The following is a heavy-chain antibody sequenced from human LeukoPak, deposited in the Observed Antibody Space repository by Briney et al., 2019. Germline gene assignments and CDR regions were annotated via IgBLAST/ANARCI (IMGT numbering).Heavy chain of an antibody. CDR1: GYTFTSNY. J-gene: IGHJ6*03. D-gene: IGHD6-6*01. CDR2: ISPSGGST. V-gene: IGHV1-46*01. CDR3: ARGRSKFDYYYYYMDV. Sequence: ASVKVSCKAFGYTFTSNYMHWVRQAPGQGPEWMGVISPSGGSTTYAQKFQGRVTITRNTSISTAYMELSSLRSEDTAVYYCARGRSKFDYYYYYMDVWGKGTTVTVSS.